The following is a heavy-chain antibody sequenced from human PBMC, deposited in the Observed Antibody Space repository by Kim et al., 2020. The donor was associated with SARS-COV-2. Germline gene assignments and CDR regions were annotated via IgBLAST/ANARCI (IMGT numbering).Heavy chain of an antibody. CDR3: ARDLSYDYVWGSYRYKGFDY. J-gene: IGHJ4*02. D-gene: IGHD3-16*02. CDR1: GGSFSGYY. CDR2: INHSGST. Sequence: SETLSLTCAVYGGSFSGYYWSWIRQPPGKGLEWIGEINHSGSTNYNPSLKSRVTISVDTSKNQFSLKLSSVTAADTAVYYCARDLSYDYVWGSYRYKGFDYWGQGTLVTVSS. V-gene: IGHV4-34*01.